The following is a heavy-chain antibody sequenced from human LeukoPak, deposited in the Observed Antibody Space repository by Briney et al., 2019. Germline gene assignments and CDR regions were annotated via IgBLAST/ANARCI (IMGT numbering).Heavy chain of an antibody. Sequence: QTGGSLRPSCAASGFTFSSYAMHWVRQAPGKGLEWVAVISYDGSNKYYADSVKGRVTISRDNSKNTLYLQMNSLRAEDTAVYYCATPAWVAAPDAFDIWGQGTMVTVSS. V-gene: IGHV3-30-3*01. D-gene: IGHD2-15*01. CDR2: ISYDGSNK. CDR3: ATPAWVAAPDAFDI. J-gene: IGHJ3*02. CDR1: GFTFSSYA.